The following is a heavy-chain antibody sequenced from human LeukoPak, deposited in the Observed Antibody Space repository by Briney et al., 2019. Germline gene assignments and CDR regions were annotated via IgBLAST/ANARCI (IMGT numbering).Heavy chain of an antibody. Sequence: GGSLRLSCAASGFTFSSYSMSWVRQAPGKGLEWVSSISSSSSYIYYADSVKGRFTISRDNAKNSLYLQMNSLRAEDTAVYYCARDFPDYYDFWSGYRGGYYYYGMGVWGQGTTVTVSS. V-gene: IGHV3-21*01. J-gene: IGHJ6*02. D-gene: IGHD3-3*01. CDR2: ISSSSSYI. CDR1: GFTFSSYS. CDR3: ARDFPDYYDFWSGYRGGYYYYGMGV.